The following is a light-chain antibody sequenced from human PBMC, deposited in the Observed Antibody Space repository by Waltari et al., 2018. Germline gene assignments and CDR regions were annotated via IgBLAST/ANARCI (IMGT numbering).Light chain of an antibody. CDR3: MQGTHWPLT. CDR2: KVS. CDR1: LSIVHSDVNTY. J-gene: IGKJ4*01. Sequence: DVVMTQSPLSLPVTLGQPASIYCKSRLSIVHSDVNTYLAWFHQRPGQSPRRLIYKVSNRESGVPDRFSASGSGTDFTLKISRVEAEDVGVYYCMQGTHWPLTFGGGTKVEIK. V-gene: IGKV2-30*02.